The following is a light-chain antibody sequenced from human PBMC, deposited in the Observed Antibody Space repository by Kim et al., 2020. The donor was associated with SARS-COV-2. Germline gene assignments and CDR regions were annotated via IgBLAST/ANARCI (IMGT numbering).Light chain of an antibody. J-gene: IGLJ2*01. CDR1: SSDVGGYNY. CDR2: EVS. CDR3: SSYAGSNFWV. V-gene: IGLV2-8*01. Sequence: QSALTQPPSASGSPGQSVTISCTGTSSDVGGYNYVSWYQQHPGKAPKLMIYEVSKRPSGVPDRFSGSKSGNTASLTVSGLQAEDKADYYCSSYAGSNFWVFGGGTKLTVL.